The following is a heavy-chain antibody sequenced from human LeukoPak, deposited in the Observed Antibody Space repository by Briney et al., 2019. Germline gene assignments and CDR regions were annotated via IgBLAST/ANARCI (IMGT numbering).Heavy chain of an antibody. D-gene: IGHD6-13*01. V-gene: IGHV4-4*07. CDR1: RGSVNGYY. J-gene: IGHJ4*02. CDR2: IYTSGAT. CDR3: ARSTSAADYYFDY. Sequence: SETLSLTCTVSRGSVNGYYWSWIRQPAGKGLEWIGRIYTSGATNYNPSLKSRVTMSVDSSKNQFSLKLSSVTAADTAVYYCARSTSAADYYFDYWGQGTLVTVSS.